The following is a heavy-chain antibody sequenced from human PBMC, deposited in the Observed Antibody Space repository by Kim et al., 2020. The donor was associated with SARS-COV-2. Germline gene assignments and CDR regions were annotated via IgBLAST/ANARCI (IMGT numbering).Heavy chain of an antibody. V-gene: IGHV3-33*01. Sequence: YYADSVKGRFTISRDNSKNTLYLQMNSLRAEDTAVYYCARDGGGWYYFDYWGQGTLVTVSS. D-gene: IGHD6-19*01. CDR3: ARDGGGWYYFDY. J-gene: IGHJ4*02.